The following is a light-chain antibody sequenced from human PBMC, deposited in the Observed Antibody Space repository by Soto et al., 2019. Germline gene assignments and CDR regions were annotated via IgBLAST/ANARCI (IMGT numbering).Light chain of an antibody. CDR1: QSVSSSY. J-gene: IGKJ1*01. CDR3: PQYGSSPWT. V-gene: IGKV3-20*01. CDR2: GAS. Sequence: EIVLTQSPGTLSLSPGERATLSCRASQSVSSSYLAWYQQKPGQAPRLLIYGASSRATGIPDRFSGSGSGTDFTLPISRLAPEDLAVYYCPQYGSSPWTFGQGTKVEIK.